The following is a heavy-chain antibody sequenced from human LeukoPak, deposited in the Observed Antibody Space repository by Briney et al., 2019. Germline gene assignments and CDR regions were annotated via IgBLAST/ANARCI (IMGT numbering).Heavy chain of an antibody. V-gene: IGHV3-21*01. CDR2: ISSSSSYI. J-gene: IGHJ6*02. Sequence: GGSLRLSCAASGFTFSSYSMNWVRQAPGKGLEWVSSISSSSSYIFYADSVKGRFTISRDNAKNSLYLQMNSLRAEDTAVYYCAREGYSSSGVYYGMDVWGRGTTVTVSS. D-gene: IGHD6-6*01. CDR1: GFTFSSYS. CDR3: AREGYSSSGVYYGMDV.